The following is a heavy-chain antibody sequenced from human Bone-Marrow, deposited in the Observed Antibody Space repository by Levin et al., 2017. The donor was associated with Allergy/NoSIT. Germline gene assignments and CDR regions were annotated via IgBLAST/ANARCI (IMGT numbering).Heavy chain of an antibody. CDR2: IIPIFGTP. D-gene: IGHD2-8*01. J-gene: IGHJ6*02. V-gene: IGHV1-69*13. Sequence: GASVKVSCKASGGAFSSYEITWVRQAPGQGLEWMGGIIPIFGTPIYAQKFQGRVTITADESRSTAYMELSSLRSEDTAVYYCARGPDYFNGDRYFYYGMDVWGQGTTVTVSS. CDR1: GGAFSSYE. CDR3: ARGPDYFNGDRYFYYGMDV.